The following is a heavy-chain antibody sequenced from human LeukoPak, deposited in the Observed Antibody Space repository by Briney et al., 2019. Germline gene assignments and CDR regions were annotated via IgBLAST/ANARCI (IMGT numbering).Heavy chain of an antibody. CDR2: IKQDGSEK. Sequence: GGSLRLSCAACGFAFSTYTMNWVRQAPGKGLEWVANIKQDGSEKYYVDSVKGRFTISRDNAKNSLYLQMNSLRAEDTAVYYCATESVAGLTTDYFDFWGQGTLVTVSS. V-gene: IGHV3-7*01. CDR3: ATESVAGLTTDYFDF. CDR1: GFAFSTYT. D-gene: IGHD6-19*01. J-gene: IGHJ4*02.